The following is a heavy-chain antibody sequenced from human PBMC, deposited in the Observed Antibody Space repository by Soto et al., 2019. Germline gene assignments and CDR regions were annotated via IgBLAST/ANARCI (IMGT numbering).Heavy chain of an antibody. V-gene: IGHV4-4*07. CDR1: GYTFTSYG. CDR3: ARDQGVVVTADNWFDP. CDR2: IFSSGST. D-gene: IGHD2-21*02. Sequence: SCKASGYTFTSYGISWVRQAPGQGLEWIGRIFSSGSTNYNPSLKGRITMSLDTSKNQFSLKLNSATATDTAVYFCARDQGVVVTADNWFDPWGQGILVTVSS. J-gene: IGHJ5*02.